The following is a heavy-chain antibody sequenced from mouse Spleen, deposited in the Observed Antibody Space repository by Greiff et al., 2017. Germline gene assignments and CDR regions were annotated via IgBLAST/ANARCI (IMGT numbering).Heavy chain of an antibody. CDR1: GFNITDDY. Sequence: EVQLQQSGAELVRPGASVKLSCTASGFNITDDYMHWVKQRPEQGLEWIGWIDPENGDTEYASKFQGKATITADTSSNTAYLQLSSLTSEDTAVYYCTTTPHYGNYAYWGQGTLVTVSA. V-gene: IGHV14-4*01. CDR3: TTTPHYGNYAY. D-gene: IGHD2-1*01. J-gene: IGHJ3*01. CDR2: IDPENGDT.